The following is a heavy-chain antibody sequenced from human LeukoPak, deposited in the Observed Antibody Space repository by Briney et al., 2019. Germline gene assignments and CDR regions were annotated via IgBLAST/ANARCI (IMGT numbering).Heavy chain of an antibody. CDR1: GYTFTGYY. D-gene: IGHD3-22*01. CDR2: INPNSGGT. J-gene: IGHJ4*02. CDR3: PRGGSSGYRGNY. Sequence: ASVKVSCKASGYTFTGYYVHWVRQAPGQGLEWMGRINPNSGGTNYAQKFQGRVTMTSDTSISKAYMELSRLRYDDTAVYSFPRGGSSGYRGNYWGQGTLVSVSS. V-gene: IGHV1-2*06.